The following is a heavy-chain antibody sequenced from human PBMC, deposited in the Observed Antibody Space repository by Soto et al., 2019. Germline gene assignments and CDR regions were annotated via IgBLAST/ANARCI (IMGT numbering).Heavy chain of an antibody. V-gene: IGHV1-3*01. CDR1: GYTFTSYY. CDR3: ARSLDPYYYYYYMDV. J-gene: IGHJ6*03. CDR2: INASNGNT. Sequence: ASVKVSCKASGYTFTSYYMHWVRQAPGQRLEWMGRINASNGNTRYSQKFQGRVTITRDTSASTAYMELSSLRSEDTAVYYCARSLDPYYYYYYMDVWGKGTTVTVSS.